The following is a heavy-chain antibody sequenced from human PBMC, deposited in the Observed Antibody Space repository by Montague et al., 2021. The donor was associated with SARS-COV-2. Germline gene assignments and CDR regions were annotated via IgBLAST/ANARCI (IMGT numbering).Heavy chain of an antibody. CDR1: GFTFSSYA. V-gene: IGHV3-30*04. CDR2: ISYDGSNK. CDR3: ARDLAKVVAAPHDDYYYYYGIDV. Sequence: SLRLSCAASGFTFSSYAMHWVRQAPGKGLEWVAVISYDGSNKYYADSVKGRFTISRDNSKNTLYLQMNSLRAEDTAVYYCARDLAKVVAAPHDDYYYYYGIDVWGQGTTVTVSS. D-gene: IGHD2-15*01. J-gene: IGHJ6*02.